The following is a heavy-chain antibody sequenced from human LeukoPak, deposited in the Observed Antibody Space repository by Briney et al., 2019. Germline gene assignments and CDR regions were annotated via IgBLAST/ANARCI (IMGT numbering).Heavy chain of an antibody. CDR3: ARVFPESIAASLYFDY. J-gene: IGHJ4*02. CDR2: ISYDGSNK. Sequence: PGGSLRLSCAASGFTFSSYAMHWVRQAPGKGLEWVAVISYDGSNKYYADSVKGRFTISRDNSKNTLYLQMNSLRAEDTAVYYCARVFPESIAASLYFDYWGQGTLVTVSS. D-gene: IGHD6-6*01. V-gene: IGHV3-30-3*01. CDR1: GFTFSSYA.